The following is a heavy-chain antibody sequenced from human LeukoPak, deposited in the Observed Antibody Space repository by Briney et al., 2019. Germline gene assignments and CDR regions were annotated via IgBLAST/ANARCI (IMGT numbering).Heavy chain of an antibody. D-gene: IGHD6-6*01. V-gene: IGHV1-2*02. J-gene: IGHJ5*02. CDR2: INPNSGGT. CDR3: ARDVGRIAARVRNWFDP. CDR1: GYTFTGYY. Sequence: ASVKVSCKAPGYTFTGYYMHWVRQAPGQGLEWMGWINPNSGGTNYAQKFQGRVTMTRDTSISTAYMELSRLRSDDTAVYYCARDVGRIAARVRNWFDPWGQGTLVTVSS.